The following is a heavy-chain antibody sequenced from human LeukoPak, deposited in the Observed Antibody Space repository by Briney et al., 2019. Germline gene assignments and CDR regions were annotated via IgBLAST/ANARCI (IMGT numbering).Heavy chain of an antibody. CDR1: GYTFTGYY. CDR2: INPNSGGT. Sequence: ASVKVSCKASGYTFTGYYMHWVRQAPGQGLEWMGWINPNSGGTNYAQKFQGRVTMTRDTSISTAYMELSRLRSDDTAVYYCARGRGTIVGATYFDYWGQGTLVTVSS. CDR3: ARGRGTIVGATYFDY. V-gene: IGHV1-2*02. J-gene: IGHJ4*02. D-gene: IGHD1-26*01.